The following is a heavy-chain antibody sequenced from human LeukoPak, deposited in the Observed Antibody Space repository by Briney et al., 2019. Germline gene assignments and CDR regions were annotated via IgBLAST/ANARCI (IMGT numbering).Heavy chain of an antibody. J-gene: IGHJ3*02. Sequence: SETLSLTCALYGGSFSGYYWSGIRQPPGKGLEWIGEINHSGSTNYSPSLKSRVTISLDTSKNQFSLKLSSVTAADTAVYYCARGSRLTGTFDIWGQGTMVTVSS. CDR3: ARGSRLTGTFDI. CDR1: GGSFSGYY. V-gene: IGHV4-34*01. CDR2: INHSGST. D-gene: IGHD3-9*01.